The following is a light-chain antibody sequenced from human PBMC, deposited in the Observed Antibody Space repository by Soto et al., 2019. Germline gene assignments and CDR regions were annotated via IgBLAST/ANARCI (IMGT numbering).Light chain of an antibody. CDR2: GVS. CDR1: RSDIGSYNY. CDR3: ISYTGSSTSYV. V-gene: IGLV2-14*01. Sequence: ALAQPASVSGSPGQSITISCSGTRSDIGSYNYVAWYQQFPGKTPKILIYGVSNRPSGVSSRFSGSKSGNTASLTISGPQAEDEADYYCISYTGSSTSYVFGSGTKVTVL. J-gene: IGLJ1*01.